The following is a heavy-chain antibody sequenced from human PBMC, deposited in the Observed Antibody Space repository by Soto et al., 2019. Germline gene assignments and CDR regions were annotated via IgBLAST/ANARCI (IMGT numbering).Heavy chain of an antibody. Sequence: QVQLQESGPGLVKPSETLSLTCTVSGGSISSYYWSWIRQPPGKGLEWIGYIYYSGSTNYNPSLKTRVTIPVDTSKNQFSLKLSSVTAADTAVYYCAREGRKWLTSGYFDSWGQGTLVTVSS. CDR2: IYYSGST. CDR3: AREGRKWLTSGYFDS. V-gene: IGHV4-59*01. D-gene: IGHD3-22*01. CDR1: GGSISSYY. J-gene: IGHJ4*02.